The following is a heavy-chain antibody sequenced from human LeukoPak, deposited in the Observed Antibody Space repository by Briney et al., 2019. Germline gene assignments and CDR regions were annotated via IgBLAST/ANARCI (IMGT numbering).Heavy chain of an antibody. V-gene: IGHV3-7*01. CDR2: IKQDGSEK. D-gene: IGHD4-17*01. CDR3: ARGNDYGSDFDY. Sequence: GGSLRLSCAASGFTFSSYWMSWVRKAPGKGLEWVANIKQDGSEKYYVDSVRGRFTISRDNAKNSLYLQMNSLRAEDTAVYYCARGNDYGSDFDYWGQGTLVTVSS. J-gene: IGHJ4*02. CDR1: GFTFSSYW.